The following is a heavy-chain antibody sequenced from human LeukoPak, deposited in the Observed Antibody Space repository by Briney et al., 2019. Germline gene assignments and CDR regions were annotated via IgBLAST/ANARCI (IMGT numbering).Heavy chain of an antibody. CDR2: IRYDGGIK. D-gene: IGHD3-22*01. V-gene: IGHV3-30*02. Sequence: PGGSLRLSCAASGFTFSTYGMHWVRQAPGKGLGWVAFIRYDGGIKYYADSVKGRFTISRDNSKNTLYLQMNSLRAEDTAVYYCAKPYYYDSSGYSHTDYWGQGTLVTVSS. CDR1: GFTFSTYG. J-gene: IGHJ4*02. CDR3: AKPYYYDSSGYSHTDY.